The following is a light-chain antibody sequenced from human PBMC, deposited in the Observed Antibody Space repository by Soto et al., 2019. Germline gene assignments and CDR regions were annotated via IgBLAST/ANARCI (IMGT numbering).Light chain of an antibody. CDR1: SSDVGGYNY. J-gene: IGLJ1*01. Sequence: ALTQPASVSGSPGQSITISCTGTSSDVGGYNYVSWYQQHPGKAPKLMIYDVSNRPSGVSNRFSGSKSGNTASLTISGLQAEDEADYYCSSYTSSSTLEVFGTGTKLTVL. V-gene: IGLV2-14*01. CDR3: SSYTSSSTLEV. CDR2: DVS.